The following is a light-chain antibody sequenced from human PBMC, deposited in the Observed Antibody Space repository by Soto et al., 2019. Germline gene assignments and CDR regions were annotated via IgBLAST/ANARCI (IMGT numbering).Light chain of an antibody. Sequence: DIQMTQSPSTLSASVGDRVTITCRASQRISAWLAWYQQKPGKAPKLLIYDASILESGVPSRCSGSGSGTEFTLSISSPPPDAVASYYSQPENSYAGWTFGHWT. CDR3: QPENSYAGWT. V-gene: IGKV1-5*01. CDR2: DAS. J-gene: IGKJ1*01. CDR1: QRISAW.